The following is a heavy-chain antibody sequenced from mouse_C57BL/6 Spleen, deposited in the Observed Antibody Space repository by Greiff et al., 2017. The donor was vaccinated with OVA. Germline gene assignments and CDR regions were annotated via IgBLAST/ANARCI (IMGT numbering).Heavy chain of an antibody. D-gene: IGHD1-1*01. CDR3: ASLYYGSSYGGYFDV. Sequence: VQLQQSGPGLVQPSQSLSITCTVSGFSLTSYGVHWVRQSPGKGLEWLGVIWSGGSTDYNAAFISRLSISKDNSKSQVFFKMNSLQADDTAIYYCASLYYGSSYGGYFDVWGTGTTVTVSS. V-gene: IGHV2-2*01. J-gene: IGHJ1*03. CDR1: GFSLTSYG. CDR2: IWSGGST.